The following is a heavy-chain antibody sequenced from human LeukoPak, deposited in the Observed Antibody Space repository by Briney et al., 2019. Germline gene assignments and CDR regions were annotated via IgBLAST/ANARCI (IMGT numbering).Heavy chain of an antibody. V-gene: IGHV3-23*01. CDR2: IRSSGGNT. J-gene: IGHJ4*02. CDR3: ATDIGYSYGADNY. CDR1: GFTFSNYA. Sequence: GGSLRLSCAASGFTFSNYAMTWVRQAPGKGLEWVSTIRSSGGNTYYADSVKGRFTISRDNSKNTLYLQMNSLRAEDTAVYYCATDIGYSYGADNYWGQGTLVTVSS. D-gene: IGHD5-12*01.